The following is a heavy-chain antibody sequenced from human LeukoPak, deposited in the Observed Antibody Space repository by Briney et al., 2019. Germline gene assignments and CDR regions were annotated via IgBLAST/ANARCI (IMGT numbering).Heavy chain of an antibody. CDR2: ISSSSSYI. CDR1: GFTFSSYS. D-gene: IGHD5-18*01. V-gene: IGHV3-21*01. Sequence: PGGSLRLSCAASGFTFSSYSMNWVRQAPGKGLEWVSSISSSSSYIYYADSVKGRFTISRDNAKNSLYLQMNSLRAGDTAVYYCARVGYSYVAFDIWGQGTMVTVSS. CDR3: ARVGYSYVAFDI. J-gene: IGHJ3*02.